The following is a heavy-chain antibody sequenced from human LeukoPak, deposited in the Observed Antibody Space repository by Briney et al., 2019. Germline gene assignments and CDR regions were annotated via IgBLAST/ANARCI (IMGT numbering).Heavy chain of an antibody. J-gene: IGHJ4*02. CDR3: ASSGSYRFDY. Sequence: GGSLRLSCAASGFTFSSYSVNWVRQAPGKGLEWVSHITASGTGMFYADSVKGRFTISRDNAKNSLYLQMNSLRDEDTAVYYCASSGSYRFDYWGQGTLVTVSS. CDR1: GFTFSSYS. D-gene: IGHD1-26*01. CDR2: ITASGTGM. V-gene: IGHV3-48*02.